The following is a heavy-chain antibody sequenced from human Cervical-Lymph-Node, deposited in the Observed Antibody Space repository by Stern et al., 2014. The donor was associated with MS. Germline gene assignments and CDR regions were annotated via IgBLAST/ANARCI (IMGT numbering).Heavy chain of an antibody. CDR2: IYYSGST. CDR1: GGSISSYY. J-gene: IGHJ6*04. CDR3: ARVPHRYYGMDV. V-gene: IGHV4-59*01. Sequence: QVQLQESGPGLVKPSETRSLTCTAAGGSISSYYWSWIRQTPGKGLEWIGDIYYSGSTNSSPSLKRRVTISVEKAKNQVYVKQSSVTAADTAVYYCARVPHRYYGMDVWGKGTTVTVSS.